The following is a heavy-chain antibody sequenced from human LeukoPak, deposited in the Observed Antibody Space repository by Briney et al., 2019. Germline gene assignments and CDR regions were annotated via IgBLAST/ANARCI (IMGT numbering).Heavy chain of an antibody. CDR1: GGSFSGYY. V-gene: IGHV4-34*01. J-gene: IGHJ6*04. D-gene: IGHD2-8*02. CDR2: INHSGST. CDR3: ARGTSGARYYYYGMDV. Sequence: SETLSLTCAVYGGSFSGYYWSWIRQPPGKGREWIGEINHSGSTNYNPSLKSRVTISVDTSKNQFSLKLSSVPAADTAVYYCARGTSGARYYYYGMDVWGKGTTVTVSS.